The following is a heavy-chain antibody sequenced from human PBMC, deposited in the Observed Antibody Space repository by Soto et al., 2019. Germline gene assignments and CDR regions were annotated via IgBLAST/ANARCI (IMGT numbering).Heavy chain of an antibody. J-gene: IGHJ4*02. CDR2: INHSGST. V-gene: IGHV4-34*01. CDR1: GGSFSGYY. Sequence: SETLSLTCAVYGGSFSGYYWSWIRQPPGKGLEWIGEINHSGSTNYNPSLKSRVTISVDTSKNQFSLKLSSVTAADTAVYYCAYDLDGYNPAPYWGQGTLVTVSS. CDR3: AYDLDGYNPAPY. D-gene: IGHD5-12*01.